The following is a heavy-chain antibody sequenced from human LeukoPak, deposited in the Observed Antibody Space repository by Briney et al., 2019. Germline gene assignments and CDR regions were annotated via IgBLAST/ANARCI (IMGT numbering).Heavy chain of an antibody. D-gene: IGHD3-22*01. CDR1: GYSISSGYY. CDR2: IYHSGRT. V-gene: IGHV4-38-2*02. Sequence: PSETLSLTCTVSGYSISSGYYWGWIRQPPGKGLEWIGSIYHSGRTYYNPSLKSRVTISVDTSKNQFSLKLSSVTAADTAVCYCARSSSGYLRYYFDYWGQGTLVTVSS. CDR3: ARSSSGYLRYYFDY. J-gene: IGHJ4*02.